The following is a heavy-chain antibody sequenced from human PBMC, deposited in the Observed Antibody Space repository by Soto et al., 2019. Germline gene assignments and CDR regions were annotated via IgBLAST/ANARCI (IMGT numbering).Heavy chain of an antibody. CDR1: GFTFDDYG. D-gene: IGHD6-13*01. CDR3: ARGCGLIAAASRNMDG. CDR2: IGHDGRNK. V-gene: IGHV3-33*08. J-gene: IGHJ6*03. Sequence: GGALGLSWAGSGFTFDDYGMSWVRQAPGKGLGGGAVIGHDGRNKYYADSVKGRFTISRDNSKNTLYLQMNSLRAEGTAVYYCARGCGLIAAASRNMDGWGKGTTVPVSS.